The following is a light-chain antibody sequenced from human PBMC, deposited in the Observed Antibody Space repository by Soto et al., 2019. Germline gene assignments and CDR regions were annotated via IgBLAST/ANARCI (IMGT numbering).Light chain of an antibody. Sequence: LMRQPPLSLPVTPGDPASISCRSSQSLFDSADGNTYLDWYGQKPGQSPQLLIYTLSSRASGVPDRFSGIGSRTDFTLKICSVEVEDVGVYHCMKRTAFPLTFAHGTRVEIK. CDR3: MKRTAFPLT. J-gene: IGKJ5*01. CDR2: TLS. V-gene: IGKV2-40*01. CDR1: QSLFDSADGNTY.